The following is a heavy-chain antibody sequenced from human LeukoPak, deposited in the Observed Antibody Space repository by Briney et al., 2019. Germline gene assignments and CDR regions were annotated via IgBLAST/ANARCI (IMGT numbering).Heavy chain of an antibody. CDR3: ASLYGGNSLRGDAFDI. CDR1: GGTFSSYA. J-gene: IGHJ3*02. Sequence: GASVTVSCKASGGTFSSYAISWVRQAPGQGLEWMGRIIPILGIANYAQKFQGRVTITADKSTSTAYMELSSLRSEDTAVYYCASLYGGNSLRGDAFDIWGQGTMVTVSS. D-gene: IGHD4-23*01. CDR2: IIPILGIA. V-gene: IGHV1-69*04.